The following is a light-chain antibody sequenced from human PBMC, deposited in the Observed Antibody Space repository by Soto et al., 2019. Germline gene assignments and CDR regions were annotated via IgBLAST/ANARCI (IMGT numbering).Light chain of an antibody. Sequence: DIQMTQSPSTLSASVGDRVTITCRASQRIGTWLAWYQQKPGEAPKLLISKAATLESGVPARFSGSGSGTEFTLTISGLQPADFGTYYCQQYDSYSPYTFAQGTKLEIK. J-gene: IGKJ2*01. CDR3: QQYDSYSPYT. CDR2: KAA. CDR1: QRIGTW. V-gene: IGKV1-5*03.